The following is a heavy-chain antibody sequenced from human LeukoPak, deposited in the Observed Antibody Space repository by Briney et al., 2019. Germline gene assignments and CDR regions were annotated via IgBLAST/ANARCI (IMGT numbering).Heavy chain of an antibody. CDR1: GFTFSSFG. CDR3: ARLGNGVY. CDR2: IGGSGATT. D-gene: IGHD7-27*01. J-gene: IGHJ4*02. V-gene: IGHV3-23*01. Sequence: PGGSLRLSCAASGFTFSSFGMTWVRQAPGKGPDWVSSIGGSGATTYYAESVKGRFTISRDNSKNTMYLQMNSLRAEDTAVYYCARLGNGVYWGQGTLVTVSS.